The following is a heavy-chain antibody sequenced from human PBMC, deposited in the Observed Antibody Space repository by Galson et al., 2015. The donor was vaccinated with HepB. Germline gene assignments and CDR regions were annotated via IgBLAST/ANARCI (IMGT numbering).Heavy chain of an antibody. CDR3: ARGGDGDLFYFRS. D-gene: IGHD4-17*01. CDR1: GFSFNNYD. V-gene: IGHV3-33*01. CDR2: IWYDGTNK. Sequence: SLRLSCAASGFSFNNYDIHWVRQAPGKGLEWVAVIWYDGTNKYYADSVKGRFTISRDNSKKTLYLQMNSLRVEDTAVYYCARGGDGDLFYFRSWGQGTLVTVSS. J-gene: IGHJ4*02.